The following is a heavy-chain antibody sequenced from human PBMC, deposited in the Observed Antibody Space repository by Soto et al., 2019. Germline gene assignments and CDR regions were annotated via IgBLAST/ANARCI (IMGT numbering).Heavy chain of an antibody. CDR2: IIPIFGTA. CDR3: ARDGDCSGGSCYSDLNWFDP. V-gene: IGHV1-69*05. CDR1: GGTFSSYA. D-gene: IGHD2-15*01. Sequence: QVQLVQSGAEVKKPGSSVKVSCKASGGTFSSYAISWVRQAPGQGLEWMGGIIPIFGTANYAQKFQGRVTITPDESTSTAYMELSSLRSEDTAVYYCARDGDCSGGSCYSDLNWFDPWGQGTLVTVSS. J-gene: IGHJ5*02.